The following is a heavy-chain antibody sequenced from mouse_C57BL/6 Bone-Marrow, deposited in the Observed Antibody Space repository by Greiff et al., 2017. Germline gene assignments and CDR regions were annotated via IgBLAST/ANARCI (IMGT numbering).Heavy chain of an antibody. CDR1: GYTFTSYG. CDR2: IYPRSGNT. Sequence: QVQLQQSGAELARPGASVKLSCKASGYTFTSYGISWVKQRPGQGLEWIGEIYPRSGNTYYNEKFKGKATLTADKSSSTAYMELRSLTSEDSAVDICADYRGYYAMDYWGKGTSVTVSS. CDR3: ADYRGYYAMDY. V-gene: IGHV1-81*01. J-gene: IGHJ4*01. D-gene: IGHD2-13*01.